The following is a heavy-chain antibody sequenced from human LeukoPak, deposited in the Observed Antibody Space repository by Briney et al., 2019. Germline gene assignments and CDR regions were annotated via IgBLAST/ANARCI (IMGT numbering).Heavy chain of an antibody. CDR1: GGSFSGYY. Sequence: SETLSLTCAVYGGSFSGYYWSWIRQPPGKGLEWIGEINHSGSTNYNPSLKSRVTISVDTSKNQFSLKLSSVTAADTAVYYCARDLTTPANWFDPWGQGTLVTVSS. D-gene: IGHD3-3*01. J-gene: IGHJ5*02. V-gene: IGHV4-34*01. CDR3: ARDLTTPANWFDP. CDR2: INHSGST.